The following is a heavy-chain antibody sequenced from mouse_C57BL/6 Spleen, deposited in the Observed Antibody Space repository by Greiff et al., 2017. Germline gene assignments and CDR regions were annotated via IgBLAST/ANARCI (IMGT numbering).Heavy chain of an antibody. Sequence: QVTLKESGPGILQPSQTLSLTCSFSGFSLSTFGMDVGWIRQPSGKGLEWLAHIWWDDDKYYNPALKSRLTISKDTSKNQVFLKIANVDTADTATYYCARIDLGYGSSYWYFDVWGTGTTVTVSS. CDR1: GFSLSTFGMD. CDR2: IWWDDDK. D-gene: IGHD1-1*01. CDR3: ARIDLGYGSSYWYFDV. J-gene: IGHJ1*03. V-gene: IGHV8-8*01.